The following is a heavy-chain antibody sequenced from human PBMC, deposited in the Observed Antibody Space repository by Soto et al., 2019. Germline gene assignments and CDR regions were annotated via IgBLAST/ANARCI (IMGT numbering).Heavy chain of an antibody. V-gene: IGHV5-51*01. J-gene: IGHJ6*02. D-gene: IGHD2-15*01. CDR3: ARFPNNPIVVVAAAYGMDV. CDR2: IYPGDSDT. CDR1: GYSFTSYW. Sequence: GESLKISCKGSGYSFTSYWIGWVRQMPGKGLEWMGIIYPGDSDTRYSPSFQGQVTISADKSISTAYLQWSSLKASDTAMYYCARFPNNPIVVVAAAYGMDVWGQGTTVTVSS.